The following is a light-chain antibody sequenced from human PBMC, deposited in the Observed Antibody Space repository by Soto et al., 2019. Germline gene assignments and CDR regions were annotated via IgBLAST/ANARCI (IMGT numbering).Light chain of an antibody. Sequence: QSVLKQPPSVSGAPGQRFTISCDGGRSNIGAGYYVKWYQQLQGTAHKLLIYDTIYRPSGIPDLFSVSSYGTSASLAITLHQPDADTYYYWQSYHSSLTGSDWALGVDTKFTVL. CDR1: RSNIGAGYY. CDR3: QSYHSSLTGSDWA. V-gene: IGLV1-40*01. CDR2: DTI. J-gene: IGLJ3*02.